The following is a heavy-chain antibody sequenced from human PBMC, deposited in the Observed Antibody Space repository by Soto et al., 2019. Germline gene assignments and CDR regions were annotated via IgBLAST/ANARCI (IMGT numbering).Heavy chain of an antibody. Sequence: SETLSLTCAVYGGSFSGYYWSWIRQPPGKGLEWIGEINHSGSTNYNPSLKSRVTISVDTSKNQFSLKLSSVTAADTAVYYCARDSPPPREWGQGTLVTVSS. CDR3: ARDSPPPRE. CDR1: GGSFSGYY. J-gene: IGHJ4*02. CDR2: INHSGST. D-gene: IGHD2-21*01. V-gene: IGHV4-34*01.